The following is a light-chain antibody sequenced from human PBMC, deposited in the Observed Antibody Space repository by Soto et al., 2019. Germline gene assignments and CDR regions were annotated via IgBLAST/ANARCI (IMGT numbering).Light chain of an antibody. Sequence: DIVVTQSPLSLPVTPGEPASISCRSSQSLLHINGYTYLDWYLQKPGQSPQLLIYTVSYRASGVPDRFSGSGSGTDFTLKISRVEAEDVGVYYCMQRIEFPLTFGGGTKVDI. J-gene: IGKJ4*01. CDR3: MQRIEFPLT. V-gene: IGKV2-40*01. CDR2: TVS. CDR1: QSLLHINGYTY.